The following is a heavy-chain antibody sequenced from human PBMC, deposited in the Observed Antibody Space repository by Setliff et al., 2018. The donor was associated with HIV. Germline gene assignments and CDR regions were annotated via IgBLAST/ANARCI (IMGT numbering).Heavy chain of an antibody. CDR2: IYYTGST. Sequence: SETLSLTCTVSGGSISSGDYYWSWIRQHPRKGLEWIGYIYYTGSTYYNPSLKSRVTISVDTSKNQFSLKLSSVTAADTAVYYCARAPFYYGSGSYQTFDYWGQGTLVNVSS. CDR3: ARAPFYYGSGSYQTFDY. J-gene: IGHJ4*02. D-gene: IGHD3-10*01. V-gene: IGHV4-31*03. CDR1: GGSISSGDYY.